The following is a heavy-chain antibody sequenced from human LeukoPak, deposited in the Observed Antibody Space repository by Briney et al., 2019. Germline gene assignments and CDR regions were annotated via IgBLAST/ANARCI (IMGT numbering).Heavy chain of an antibody. CDR2: INPNSGGT. CDR1: GYTFTGYY. J-gene: IGHJ3*02. V-gene: IGHV1-2*02. Sequence: ASVKVSCKASGYTFTGYYMHWVRQAPGQGLEWMGWINPNSGGTNYAQKFQGRVTMTRDTSISTAYMELSRLRSDDTAVYYCARASPVVYDAFDIWGQGTMVTVSS. CDR3: ARASPVVYDAFDI. D-gene: IGHD3-22*01.